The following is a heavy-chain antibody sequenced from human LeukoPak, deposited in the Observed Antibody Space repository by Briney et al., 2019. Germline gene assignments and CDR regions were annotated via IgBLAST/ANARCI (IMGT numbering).Heavy chain of an antibody. CDR1: GFTFSTHS. D-gene: IGHD3-22*01. Sequence: GSLILSCAASGFTFSTHSMNWVRQAPGKGLEWVSYISSSSSTIYYADSVKGRFTISRDNAKNSLYLQMNSLRAEDTAVYYCARGSTYYDSSGQVPFDYWGQGTLVTVSS. J-gene: IGHJ4*02. CDR2: ISSSSSTI. CDR3: ARGSTYYDSSGQVPFDY. V-gene: IGHV3-48*01.